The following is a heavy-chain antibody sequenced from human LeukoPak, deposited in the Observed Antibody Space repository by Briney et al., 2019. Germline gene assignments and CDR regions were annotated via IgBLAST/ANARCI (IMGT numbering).Heavy chain of an antibody. J-gene: IGHJ4*02. CDR1: GFTFSDYY. CDR2: ISSSGSTI. CDR3: ARDRAYSYGEFDY. Sequence: GGSLRLSCAASGFTFSDYYMTWLRQAPGKGLEWVSYISSSGSTIYYADSVKGRFTISRDNAKNSLYLQMNSLRAEDTAVYYCARDRAYSYGEFDYWGQGTLVSVSS. V-gene: IGHV3-11*04. D-gene: IGHD5-18*01.